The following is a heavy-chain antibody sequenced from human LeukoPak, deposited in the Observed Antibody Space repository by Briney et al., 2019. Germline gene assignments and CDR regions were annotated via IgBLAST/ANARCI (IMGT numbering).Heavy chain of an antibody. CDR2: IWYDGSNK. J-gene: IGHJ4*02. CDR1: GFTFSSYG. Sequence: PRGSLRLSCAASGFTFSSYGMHWVRQAPGKGLEWVAVIWYDGSNKYYADSVKGRFTISRDNSKNTLYLQMNSLRAEDTAVYYCAKGRGATVHYFDYWGQGPLVTVSS. D-gene: IGHD1-26*01. V-gene: IGHV3-33*06. CDR3: AKGRGATVHYFDY.